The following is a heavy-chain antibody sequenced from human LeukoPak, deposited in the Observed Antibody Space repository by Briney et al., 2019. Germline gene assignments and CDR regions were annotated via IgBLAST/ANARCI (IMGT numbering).Heavy chain of an antibody. J-gene: IGHJ4*02. D-gene: IGHD2-15*01. Sequence: PGGSLRLSCAVSGFTFSSYAMSWVRQAPGKGLEWVSGISGSGGSTYYADSVKGRFTIFRDNSKNTLYLQMNSLRAEDTAVYHCANGWSPDYWGRGTLVTVSS. CDR2: ISGSGGST. CDR3: ANGWSPDY. CDR1: GFTFSSYA. V-gene: IGHV3-23*01.